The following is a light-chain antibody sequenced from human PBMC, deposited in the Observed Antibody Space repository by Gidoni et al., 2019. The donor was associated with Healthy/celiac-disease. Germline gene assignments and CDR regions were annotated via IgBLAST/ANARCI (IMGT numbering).Light chain of an antibody. CDR3: QQRSNWYT. V-gene: IGKV3-11*01. CDR1: QSVSSY. Sequence: EIVLTQSPATLSLSPGERATLSCRASQSVSSYLAWYQQKPCQAPRLLIYDASNRSTGTPARFSGSGSGTDFTLTISSLEPEDFAVYYCQQRSNWYTFGQGTKLEIK. J-gene: IGKJ2*01. CDR2: DAS.